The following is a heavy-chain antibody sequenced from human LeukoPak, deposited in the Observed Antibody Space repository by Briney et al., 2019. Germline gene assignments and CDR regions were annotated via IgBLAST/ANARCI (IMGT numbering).Heavy chain of an antibody. CDR1: VGSSNSYF. D-gene: IGHD6-13*01. CDR2: IYTSGST. Sequence: PSETLSLTCTVSVGSSNSYFWSWIRQPAGKGLEWIGRIYTSGSTNYNPSLKSRVTMSVDTSKNQFSLRLSSVTAADTAVYYCARVTGYVMEDYFDYWGQGTLVIVSS. J-gene: IGHJ4*02. V-gene: IGHV4-4*07. CDR3: ARVTGYVMEDYFDY.